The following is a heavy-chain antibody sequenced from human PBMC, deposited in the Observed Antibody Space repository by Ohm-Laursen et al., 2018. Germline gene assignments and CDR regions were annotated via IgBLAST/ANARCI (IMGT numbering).Heavy chain of an antibody. D-gene: IGHD4-23*01. CDR2: ISSNGGST. V-gene: IGHV3-64*01. CDR1: GFTFSSYA. J-gene: IGHJ3*02. CDR3: AKGPTVVTFYDAFDI. Sequence: SLRLSCTASGFTFSSYAMHWVRQAPGKGLEYVSAISSNGGSTYYANSVKGRFTISRDNSKNTLYLQMGSLRAEDTAVYYCAKGPTVVTFYDAFDIWGQGTMVTVSS.